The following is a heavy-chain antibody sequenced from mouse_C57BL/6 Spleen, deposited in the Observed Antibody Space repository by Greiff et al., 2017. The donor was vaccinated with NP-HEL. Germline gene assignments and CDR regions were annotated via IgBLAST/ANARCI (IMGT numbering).Heavy chain of an antibody. CDR1: GFSLTSYG. CDR3: ARNRGYSDAMDY. J-gene: IGHJ4*01. Sequence: QVQLQQSGPGLVQPSQSLSITCTVSGFSLTSYGVHWVRQSPGKGLEWLGVIWSGGSTDYNAAVISRLSISKDNSKSQVFFKMNSLQANDTAIYYCARNRGYSDAMDYWGQGSSVTVSS. V-gene: IGHV2-2*02. CDR2: IWSGGST. D-gene: IGHD2-3*01.